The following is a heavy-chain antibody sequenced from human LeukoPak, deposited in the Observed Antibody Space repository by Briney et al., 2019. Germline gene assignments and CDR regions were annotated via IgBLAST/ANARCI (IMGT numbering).Heavy chain of an antibody. Sequence: GASVKVSCKASGYTFTGYYMHWVRQAPGQGLEWMGWINPNSGGTNYAQKFQGRVTMTRDTSISTAYMELSRLRSDDTAVYYCARWNSPDYGARTPNDYWGQGTLVTVSS. J-gene: IGHJ4*02. CDR3: ARWNSPDYGARTPNDY. D-gene: IGHD4/OR15-4a*01. V-gene: IGHV1-2*02. CDR1: GYTFTGYY. CDR2: INPNSGGT.